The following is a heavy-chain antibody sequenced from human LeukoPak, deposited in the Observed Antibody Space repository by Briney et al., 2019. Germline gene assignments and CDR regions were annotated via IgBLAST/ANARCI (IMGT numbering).Heavy chain of an antibody. D-gene: IGHD2-21*02. J-gene: IGHJ1*01. CDR2: IIPIFGIA. CDR1: GGTFSSYA. V-gene: IGHV1-69*04. CDR3: ALAYCGGDCYESAEYFQH. Sequence: GASVTVSCKASGGTFSSYAISWVRQAPGQGLEWMGRIIPIFGIANYAQKFQGRVTITADKSTSTAYMELSSLRSEDTAVCYCALAYCGGDCYESAEYFQHWGQGTLVTVSS.